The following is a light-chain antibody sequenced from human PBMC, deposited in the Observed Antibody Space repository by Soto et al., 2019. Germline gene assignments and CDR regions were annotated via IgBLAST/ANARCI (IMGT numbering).Light chain of an antibody. J-gene: IGLJ2*01. Sequence: QAVVTQPPSASGTPGQRVTISCSGSSSNIGSNYVYWYQQLPGTAPKLLVYRNNQRPSGVPDRFSGSKSGTSASLAISGLRSEDEADYYCAAWDDSLSVGVFGGGTQLTVL. V-gene: IGLV1-47*01. CDR2: RNN. CDR1: SSNIGSNY. CDR3: AAWDDSLSVGV.